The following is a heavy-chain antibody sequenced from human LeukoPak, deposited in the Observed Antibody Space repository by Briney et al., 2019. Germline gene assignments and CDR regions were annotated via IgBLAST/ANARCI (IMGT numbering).Heavy chain of an antibody. J-gene: IGHJ4*02. V-gene: IGHV3-74*01. CDR2: INSDGSSA. CDR3: AREAGYDPFEY. Sequence: GGSLRLSCAASGFTFSYYWMHWVRQAPGKGLVWVSRINSDGSSASYADSVKGRFTISRDNAKNTLYLQMNSLRAEDTAVYYCAREAGYDPFEYWGQGTLVTVSS. D-gene: IGHD5-12*01. CDR1: GFTFSYYW.